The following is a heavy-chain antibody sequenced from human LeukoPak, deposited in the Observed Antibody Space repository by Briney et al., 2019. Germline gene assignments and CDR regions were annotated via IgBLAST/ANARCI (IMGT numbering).Heavy chain of an antibody. CDR3: ARATRYYYDSSGLSYFDY. CDR1: GGSISSGGYY. D-gene: IGHD3-22*01. CDR2: IYYSGST. Sequence: SETLSLTCTVSGGSISSGGYYWSWIRQHPGKGLEWIGYIYYSGSTYYNPSLKSRVTISVDTSKNQFSLKLSSVTAADTAVYYCARATRYYYDSSGLSYFDYWGQGTLVTVSS. V-gene: IGHV4-31*03. J-gene: IGHJ4*02.